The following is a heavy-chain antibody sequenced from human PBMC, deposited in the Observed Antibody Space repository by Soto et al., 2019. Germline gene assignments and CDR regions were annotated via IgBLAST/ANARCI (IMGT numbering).Heavy chain of an antibody. Sequence: SVKVSCKAFGGTFSTYTFSWVRQAPGQGLEWMGRIIPIFGTPYYAQKFQGRVTITADKSTSTVYMELSSLRSDDTAVYFCARGLECRGYCLDKPTWFAPWGQGTLVTVSS. D-gene: IGHD2-15*01. CDR3: ARGLECRGYCLDKPTWFAP. CDR1: GGTFSTYT. J-gene: IGHJ5*02. CDR2: IIPIFGTP. V-gene: IGHV1-69*06.